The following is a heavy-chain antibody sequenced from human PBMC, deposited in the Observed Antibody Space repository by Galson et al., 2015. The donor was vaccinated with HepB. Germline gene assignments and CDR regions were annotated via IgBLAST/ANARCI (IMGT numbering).Heavy chain of an antibody. V-gene: IGHV4-59*01. CDR2: IYHRGTT. D-gene: IGHD3-3*01. J-gene: IGHJ4*02. CDR3: ASAGPFFLEWVPRLDF. Sequence: TLSLTCTVSGGSITTYYWSWIRQPPGKGLEWIGYIYHRGTTNYNPSLKSRVTMSADTSKNQFSLRLRSVTSADTAVYYCASAGPFFLEWVPRLDFWGQGTLVTVSS. CDR1: GGSITTYY.